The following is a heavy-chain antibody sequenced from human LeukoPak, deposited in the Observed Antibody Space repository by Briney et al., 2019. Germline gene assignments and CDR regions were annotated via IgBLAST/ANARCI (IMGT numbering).Heavy chain of an antibody. CDR3: ARHSIRSRIAARPPFDP. CDR1: GGSISSSSYY. CDR2: IYYRGST. Sequence: SETLSLTCTVSGGSISSSSYYWGWIRQPPGKGLEWIGSIYYRGSTYYNPSLKSRVTISVDTSKNQFSLKLSSVTAADTAVYYCARHSIRSRIAARPPFDPWGQGTLVTVSS. V-gene: IGHV4-39*01. D-gene: IGHD6-6*01. J-gene: IGHJ5*02.